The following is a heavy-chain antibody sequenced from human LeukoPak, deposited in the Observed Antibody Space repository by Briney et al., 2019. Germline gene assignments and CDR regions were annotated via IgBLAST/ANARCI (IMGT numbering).Heavy chain of an antibody. D-gene: IGHD2-2*01. CDR3: ARDSGLGYCSSTSCHVGFDY. V-gene: IGHV1-18*01. J-gene: IGHJ4*02. CDR1: GYTFTSYG. Sequence: ASVKVSCKASGYTFTSYGISWVRQAPGQGLEWMGWISAYNGNTNYAQKLQGRVTMTTDTSTSTAYMELRSLRSDDTAVYYCARDSGLGYCSSTSCHVGFDYWGQGTLVTVSS. CDR2: ISAYNGNT.